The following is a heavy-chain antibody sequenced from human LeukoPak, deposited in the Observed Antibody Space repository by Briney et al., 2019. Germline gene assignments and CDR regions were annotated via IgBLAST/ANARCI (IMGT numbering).Heavy chain of an antibody. CDR1: GFTFSSYS. V-gene: IGHV3-23*01. D-gene: IGHD2-2*01. J-gene: IGHJ5*02. CDR2: ISGSGSST. Sequence: PGGSLRLSCAASGFTFSSYSMNWVRQAPGKGLEWVSAISGSGSSTDYADSVKGRFTISRDNSKNTLFLQMNSLRAEDTAIYYCAKEEVPALGEAWFDPWGQGTLVTVSS. CDR3: AKEEVPALGEAWFDP.